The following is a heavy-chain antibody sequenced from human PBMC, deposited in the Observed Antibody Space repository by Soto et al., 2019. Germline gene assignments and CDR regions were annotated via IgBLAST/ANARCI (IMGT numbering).Heavy chain of an antibody. Sequence: GESLKISCNGSGDSCTSDWVGWVGQMPGKGLEWMGIIYPGDSDTRYSPSFQGQVTISADKSISTAYLQWSSLKASDTAMYYCATHALDSDYYFDYWGQGTLVTVSS. CDR1: GDSCTSDW. V-gene: IGHV5-51*01. J-gene: IGHJ4*02. CDR3: ATHALDSDYYFDY. CDR2: IYPGDSDT. D-gene: IGHD2-2*03.